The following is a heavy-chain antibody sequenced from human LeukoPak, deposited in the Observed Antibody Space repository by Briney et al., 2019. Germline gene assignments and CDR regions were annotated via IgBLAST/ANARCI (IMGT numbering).Heavy chain of an antibody. V-gene: IGHV3-23*01. D-gene: IGHD2-15*01. J-gene: IGHJ4*02. CDR2: ISVDGGRT. CDR1: GFSFTTYT. CDR3: APIGGLGTYPVDH. Sequence: GGSLRLSCVTSGFSFTTYTMSWVRQAPGKGLEWISSISVDGGRTTYADSVQGRFTISRDNSKNTVYLQMNSLRVDDTAVYYCAPIGGLGTYPVDHWGQGPLVTVSS.